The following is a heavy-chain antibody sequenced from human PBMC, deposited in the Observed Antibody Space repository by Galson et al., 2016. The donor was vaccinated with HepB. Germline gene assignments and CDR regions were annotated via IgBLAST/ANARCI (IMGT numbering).Heavy chain of an antibody. CDR3: ARDPPGFPDFALDV. D-gene: IGHD3-10*01. Sequence: SLRLSCAASGFTFSNYAMSWVRQAPGKGLEWVSVINGSGDITYYADSVKGRFTISRDSSRCTLYLQMNNLRPEDTAVYFCARDPPGFPDFALDVWGQGTTITVSS. V-gene: IGHV3-23*01. CDR2: INGSGDIT. CDR1: GFTFSNYA. J-gene: IGHJ6*02.